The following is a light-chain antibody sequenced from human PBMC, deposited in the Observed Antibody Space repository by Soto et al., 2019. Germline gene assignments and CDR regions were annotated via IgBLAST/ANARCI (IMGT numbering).Light chain of an antibody. CDR2: VAS. J-gene: IGKJ1*01. CDR3: KKYDSAPWT. Sequence: DIQMTQSPSSLSASVGDRVTITCRASQGISNYLAWYQQKPEKVPKLLIYVASTLHSGVPSRFSGSGSGTDFTLTISSLQPEDVATYYCKKYDSAPWTFGQGTKVEIK. CDR1: QGISNY. V-gene: IGKV1-27*01.